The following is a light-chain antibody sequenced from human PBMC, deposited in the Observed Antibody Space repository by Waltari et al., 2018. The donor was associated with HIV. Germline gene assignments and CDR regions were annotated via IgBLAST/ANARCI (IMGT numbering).Light chain of an antibody. CDR3: QQTYTTPPT. J-gene: IGKJ4*01. CDR2: WAS. V-gene: IGKV4-1*01. Sequence: DIVMTQSPDSLAVSLGARATINCKSSQSVFFSSNKRNYISWYQQKPGQPPKVIIYWASTRQSGVPDRFSGSGSGTDFTLSISSLQAEDVAVYFCQQTYTTPPTFGGGTKVEI. CDR1: QSVFFSSNKRNY.